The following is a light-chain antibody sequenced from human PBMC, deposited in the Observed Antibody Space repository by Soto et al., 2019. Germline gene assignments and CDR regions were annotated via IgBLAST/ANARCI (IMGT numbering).Light chain of an antibody. V-gene: IGKV3D-15*01. Sequence: IVMTQSPATLSVSPGERATLCCRTSQSVSSNLAWYQQKPGQAPRLLIYGASTRATGIPARFSGSGSGTEFTLTISSLQSEDFAVYYCQQYNNWPPLTFGGGTKVDIK. CDR1: QSVSSN. CDR3: QQYNNWPPLT. J-gene: IGKJ4*01. CDR2: GAS.